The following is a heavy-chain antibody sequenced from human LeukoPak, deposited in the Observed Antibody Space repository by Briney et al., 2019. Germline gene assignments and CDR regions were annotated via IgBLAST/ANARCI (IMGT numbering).Heavy chain of an antibody. CDR2: FYYTGST. CDR3: ARRSGTYHAFDI. CDR1: GGSISSGGYY. Sequence: SETLSLTCTVSGGSISSGGYYWGWIRQPPGKGLEWIGSFYYTGSTFYSPSLKSRVTISVDTSKNQFSLKLSSVTAADTAVYYCARRSGTYHAFDIWGQGTMVTVSS. J-gene: IGHJ3*02. D-gene: IGHD1-26*01. V-gene: IGHV4-39*01.